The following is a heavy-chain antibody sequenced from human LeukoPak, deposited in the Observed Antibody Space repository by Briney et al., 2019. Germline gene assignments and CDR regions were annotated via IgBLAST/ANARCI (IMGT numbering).Heavy chain of an antibody. CDR1: GYTFTGYY. D-gene: IGHD3-10*01. CDR3: ARGSVRGVIRSPLGY. V-gene: IGHV1-2*02. Sequence: ASVKVSCKASGYTFTGYYMHWVRQAPGQGLEWMGWINPNSGGTNYAQKFQGRVTMTRDTSISTAYMELSRLRSDDTAVYYCARGSVRGVIRSPLGYWGQGTLVTVSS. J-gene: IGHJ4*02. CDR2: INPNSGGT.